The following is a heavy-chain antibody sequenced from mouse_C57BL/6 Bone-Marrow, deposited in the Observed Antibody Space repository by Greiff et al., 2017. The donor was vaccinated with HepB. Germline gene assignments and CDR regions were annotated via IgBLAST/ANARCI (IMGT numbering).Heavy chain of an antibody. D-gene: IGHD1-1*01. Sequence: VQLQQSGAELMKPGASVKLSCKATGYTFTGYWIEWVKQRPGHGLEWIGEILLGSGSTNYNEKFKGKATFTADTSSNTAYMQLSSLTTEDSAIYYCARDLYYYGSSYWYFDVWGTGTTVTVSS. CDR2: ILLGSGST. J-gene: IGHJ1*03. V-gene: IGHV1-9*01. CDR1: GYTFTGYW. CDR3: ARDLYYYGSSYWYFDV.